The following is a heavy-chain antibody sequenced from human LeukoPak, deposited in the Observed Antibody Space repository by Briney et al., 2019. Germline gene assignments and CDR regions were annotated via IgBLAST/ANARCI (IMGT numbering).Heavy chain of an antibody. CDR3: ARGRPLWFGELTRRCYFDY. V-gene: IGHV4-34*01. CDR2: INHSGST. J-gene: IGHJ4*02. D-gene: IGHD3-10*01. Sequence: SETLSLTCAVYGGSFSGYYWSWIRQPPGKGLEWIGEINHSGSTNYNPSLKSRVTISVDTSKNQFSLKLSSVTAADTAVYYSARGRPLWFGELTRRCYFDYWGQGTLVTVSS. CDR1: GGSFSGYY.